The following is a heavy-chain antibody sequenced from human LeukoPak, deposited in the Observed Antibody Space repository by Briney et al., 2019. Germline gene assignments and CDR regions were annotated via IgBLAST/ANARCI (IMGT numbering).Heavy chain of an antibody. CDR3: ARGYWNDYLYYFDY. D-gene: IGHD1-1*01. CDR1: GYTFTSYD. J-gene: IGHJ4*02. V-gene: IGHV1-8*03. Sequence: GASVKVSCKASGYTFTSYDINWVRQATGQGLEWMGWMNPNSGNTGYAQKFQGRVTITRNTSISTAYMELSSLRSEDTAVYYCARGYWNDYLYYFDYWGQGTLVTVSS. CDR2: MNPNSGNT.